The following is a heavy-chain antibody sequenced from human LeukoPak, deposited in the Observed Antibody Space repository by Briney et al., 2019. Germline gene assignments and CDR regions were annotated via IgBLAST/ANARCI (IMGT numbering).Heavy chain of an antibody. D-gene: IGHD3-10*01. J-gene: IGHJ4*02. CDR3: AKDRGRGYYYGSGSHTTFDY. V-gene: IGHV3-23*01. CDR2: ISGSGGST. CDR1: GFTFSSYA. Sequence: GGSLRLSCAASGFTFSSYAMSWVRQAPGKGLEWVSAISGSGGSTYYADSVKGRFTISRDNSKNTLYLQMNSLRAEDTAVYYCAKDRGRGYYYGSGSHTTFDYWGQGTLVTVSS.